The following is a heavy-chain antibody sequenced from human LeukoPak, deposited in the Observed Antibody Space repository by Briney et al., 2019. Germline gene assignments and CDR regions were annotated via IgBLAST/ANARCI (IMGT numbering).Heavy chain of an antibody. CDR1: GYTFTSYG. D-gene: IGHD2-8*02. CDR3: ARATGGVTGYYMDV. Sequence: ASVKVSCKAYGYTFTSYGISWVRQAPGQGLEWMGWISAYNGNTNYAQKLQGRVTMTTDTSTSTAYMELRSLRSDDTAVYYCARATGGVTGYYMDVWGKGTTVTVSS. CDR2: ISAYNGNT. V-gene: IGHV1-18*01. J-gene: IGHJ6*03.